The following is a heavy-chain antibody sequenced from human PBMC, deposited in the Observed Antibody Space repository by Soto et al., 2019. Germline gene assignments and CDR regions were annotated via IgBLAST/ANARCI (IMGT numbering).Heavy chain of an antibody. CDR3: ARELDYDDAFDI. D-gene: IGHD4-17*01. CDR2: IYYSGST. CDR1: GGSISSYY. J-gene: IGHJ3*02. Sequence: QVQLQESGPGLVKPSETLSLTCTVSGGSISSYYWSWIRQPPGKGLEWIGYIYYSGSTNYNPSLKSRVTISVDTSKNQFSLKLSSVTAADTAVYYCARELDYDDAFDIWGQGTMVTVSS. V-gene: IGHV4-59*01.